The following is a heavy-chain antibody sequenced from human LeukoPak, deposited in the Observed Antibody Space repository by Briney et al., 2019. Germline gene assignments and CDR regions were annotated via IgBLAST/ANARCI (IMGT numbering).Heavy chain of an antibody. Sequence: GGSLRLSCAASGFTFSNAWMSWVRQAPGKGLEWVSYISSSGSTKYYADSVKGRFTISRDNAENSLYLQMNSLRAEDTAVYYCARDMHYDSSGYYQNWGQGTLVTVSS. CDR2: ISSSGSTK. J-gene: IGHJ4*02. D-gene: IGHD3-22*01. CDR1: GFTFSNAW. CDR3: ARDMHYDSSGYYQN. V-gene: IGHV3-11*01.